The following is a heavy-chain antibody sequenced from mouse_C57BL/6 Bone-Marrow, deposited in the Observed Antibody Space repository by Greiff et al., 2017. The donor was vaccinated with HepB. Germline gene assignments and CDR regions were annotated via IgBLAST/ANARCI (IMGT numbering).Heavy chain of an antibody. Sequence: EVQLVESGGGLVKPGGSLKLSCAASGFTFSSYAMSWVRQTPEKRLEWVATISDGGSYTYYPDNVKGRFTISRDNAKNNLYLQMSHLKSEDTAMYYCARDTMVTFYYWGQGTSVTVSS. V-gene: IGHV5-4*01. D-gene: IGHD2-2*01. CDR1: GFTFSSYA. CDR2: ISDGGSYT. J-gene: IGHJ4*01. CDR3: ARDTMVTFYY.